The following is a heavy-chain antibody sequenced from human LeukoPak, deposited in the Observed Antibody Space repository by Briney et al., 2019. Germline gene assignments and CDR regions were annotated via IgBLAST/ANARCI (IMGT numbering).Heavy chain of an antibody. CDR2: INPKSGGT. V-gene: IGHV1-2*02. CDR1: GYTFTGYY. CDR3: ARGYSHGQSRPDY. Sequence: ASVKVSCKASGYTFTGYYMHCVRQAPGQRLEWMGWINPKSGGTNYTQTFQGRVTMTRDTSISTAYMELSRLRSDDTAVYYCARGYSHGQSRPDYWGRGTLVTVSS. D-gene: IGHD5-12*01. J-gene: IGHJ4*02.